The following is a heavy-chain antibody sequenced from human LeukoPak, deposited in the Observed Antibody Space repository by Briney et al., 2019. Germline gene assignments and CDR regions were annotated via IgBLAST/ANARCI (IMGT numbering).Heavy chain of an antibody. Sequence: PGGSLRLSCAASGFNFSSYSMNWVRQAPGKGLEWVSSISSSSSFRYYADSVKGRFTISRDNAKNSLYLQMNSLRAEDTAVYYCAKAMRPTVSYFDYWGQGTLVTVSS. D-gene: IGHD2-2*01. V-gene: IGHV3-21*04. CDR3: AKAMRPTVSYFDY. J-gene: IGHJ4*02. CDR1: GFNFSSYS. CDR2: ISSSSSFR.